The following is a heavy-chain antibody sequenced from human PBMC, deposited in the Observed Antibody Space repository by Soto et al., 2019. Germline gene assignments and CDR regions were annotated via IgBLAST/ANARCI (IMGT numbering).Heavy chain of an antibody. J-gene: IGHJ4*02. D-gene: IGHD1-26*01. CDR2: ISYDGSNK. CDR1: GFTFSSYG. CDR3: AKDYGSPEYYFDY. V-gene: IGHV3-30*18. Sequence: PRGSLRLSCAASGFTFSSYGMHWVRQAPGKGLEWVAVISYDGSNKYYADSVKGRFTISRDNSKNTLYLQMNSLRAEDTAVYYCAKDYGSPEYYFDYWGQGTLVTVSS.